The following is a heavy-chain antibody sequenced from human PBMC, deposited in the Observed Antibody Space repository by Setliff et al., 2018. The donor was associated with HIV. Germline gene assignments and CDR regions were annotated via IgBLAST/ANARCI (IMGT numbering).Heavy chain of an antibody. D-gene: IGHD5-12*01. CDR3: ALWGYSNAGGIDY. J-gene: IGHJ4*02. CDR1: GGSITNFY. Sequence: PSETLSRTCAVSGGSITNFYWSWIRQPPGKGLEWIGYLYNSGSTKYNPSLKSRVTISIDMSKTQLSLNLNSVTAADTALYYCALWGYSNAGGIDYWGQGTLVTVSS. V-gene: IGHV4-59*08. CDR2: LYNSGST.